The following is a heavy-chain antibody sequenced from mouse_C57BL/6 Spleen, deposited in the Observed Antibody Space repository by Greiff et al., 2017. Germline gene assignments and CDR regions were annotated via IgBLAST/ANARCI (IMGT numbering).Heavy chain of an antibody. V-gene: IGHV5-6*01. CDR3: AREGYGSSYFDV. D-gene: IGHD1-1*01. CDR2: ISSGGSYT. CDR1: GFTFSSYG. Sequence: EVQRVESGGDLVKPGGSLKLSCAASGFTFSSYGMSWVRQTPDKRLEWVATISSGGSYTYYPDSVKGRFTISRDNAKNTLYLQMSSLKSEDTAMYYCAREGYGSSYFDVWGTGTTVTVSS. J-gene: IGHJ1*03.